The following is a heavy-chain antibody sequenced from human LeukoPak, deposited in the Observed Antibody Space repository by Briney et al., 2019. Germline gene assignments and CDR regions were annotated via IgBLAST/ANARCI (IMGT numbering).Heavy chain of an antibody. D-gene: IGHD3-22*01. Sequence: PGGSLRLSCAASGFTFSSYAMHWVRQAPGKGLEWVAVISYDGSNKYYADSMKGRFTISRDNSKNTLYLQMNSLRAEDTAVYYCAKVKKNYYDSSGYYPGFDYWGQGTLVTVSS. J-gene: IGHJ4*02. CDR2: ISYDGSNK. CDR1: GFTFSSYA. CDR3: AKVKKNYYDSSGYYPGFDY. V-gene: IGHV3-30*04.